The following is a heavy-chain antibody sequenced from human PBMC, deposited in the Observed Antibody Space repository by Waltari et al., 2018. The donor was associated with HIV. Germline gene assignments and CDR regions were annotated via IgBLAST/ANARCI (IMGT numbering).Heavy chain of an antibody. J-gene: IGHJ4*02. Sequence: QVQLVQSGAEVKKPGASVKVSCKASGYTFTKYVISWVRQAPGQGLEWMGWISAYNGHKKSAQKFQGRVTMTTETSTSTAYMELGSLTYDDTAVYYCARWPQEWLQYFDYWGQGTLVTVSS. CDR1: GYTFTKYV. CDR2: ISAYNGHK. CDR3: ARWPQEWLQYFDY. D-gene: IGHD6-19*01. V-gene: IGHV1-18*01.